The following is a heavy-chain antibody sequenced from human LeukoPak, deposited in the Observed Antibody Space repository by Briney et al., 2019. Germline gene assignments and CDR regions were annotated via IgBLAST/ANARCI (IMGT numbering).Heavy chain of an antibody. CDR3: AREPLLREGDY. J-gene: IGHJ4*02. V-gene: IGHV1-2*02. CDR1: GYTFTSYY. Sequence: GASVKVSCKASGYTFTSYYMHWVRQAPGQGLEWMGWINPNSGGTNYAQKFQGRVTMTRDTSISTAYMELSRPRSDDTAVYYCAREPLLREGDYWGQGTLVTVSS. CDR2: INPNSGGT. D-gene: IGHD5-12*01.